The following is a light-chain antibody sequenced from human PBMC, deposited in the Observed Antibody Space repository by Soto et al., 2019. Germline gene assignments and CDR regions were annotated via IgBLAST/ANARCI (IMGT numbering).Light chain of an antibody. CDR1: QDINYY. CDR2: DAS. V-gene: IGKV1-33*01. CDR3: QQYVSLYT. J-gene: IGKJ3*01. Sequence: DIQMTQSPSSLSASVGDGVTITCQASQDINYYLNWYQQKPGKAPKLLIYDASILEIGVPSRFSGGGSGTDFTLTISSLQPEDIATYYCQQYVSLYTFGPGTKLDIK.